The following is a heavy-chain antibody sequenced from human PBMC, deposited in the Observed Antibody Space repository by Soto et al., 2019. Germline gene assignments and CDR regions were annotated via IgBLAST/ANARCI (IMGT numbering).Heavy chain of an antibody. D-gene: IGHD2-15*01. V-gene: IGHV3-9*01. CDR1: GFTFDDYA. CDR2: ISWSSNII. J-gene: IGHJ4*02. CDR3: AKGGPDGFCSGGRCYFDY. Sequence: EVQLVDSGGGLVHPGRSLRLSCAASGFTFDDYAMHWVRRVPGKGLAWVSSISWSSNIIGYADSVKGRFTISRDNAKNSLYMQMNSLRPEDTALYYCAKGGPDGFCSGGRCYFDYWGQGTLVTVSS.